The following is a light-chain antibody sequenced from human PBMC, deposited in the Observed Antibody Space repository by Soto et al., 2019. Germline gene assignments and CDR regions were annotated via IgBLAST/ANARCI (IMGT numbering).Light chain of an antibody. CDR3: QQRSNWPLT. Sequence: EIVLTHSPATLSLSPCERATLSFRASQSVSTYFAWYQQKPGQAPRLLIYDASNRATGIPARFSGSGSGTDFTLTISSLEPEDFAVYYCQQRSNWPLTFGQGTRLEIK. V-gene: IGKV3-11*01. J-gene: IGKJ5*01. CDR2: DAS. CDR1: QSVSTY.